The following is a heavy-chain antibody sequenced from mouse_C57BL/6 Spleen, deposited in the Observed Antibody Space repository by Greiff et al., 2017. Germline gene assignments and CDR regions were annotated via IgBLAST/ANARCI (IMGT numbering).Heavy chain of an antibody. CDR3: ARSGGSSYWYIDV. V-gene: IGHV1-63*01. J-gene: IGHJ1*03. CDR2: IYPGGGYT. Sequence: QVQLQQSGAELVRPGTSVKMSCKASGYTFTNYWIGWAKQRPGHGLEWIGDIYPGGGYTNYNAKFKGKATLTADKSSSTAYMQFSSLTSEDSAIYYCARSGGSSYWYIDVWGTGTTVTVSS. CDR1: GYTFTNYW. D-gene: IGHD1-1*01.